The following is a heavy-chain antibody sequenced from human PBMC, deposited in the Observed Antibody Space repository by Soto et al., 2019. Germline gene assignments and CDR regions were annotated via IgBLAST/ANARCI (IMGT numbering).Heavy chain of an antibody. Sequence: QVQLPESGPGLVKPSQTLSLTCTVSGGSISSGDYYWSWIRQPPGKGLEWIGYIYYSGSTYYNPSLSSRVTISVGTSKNQFTLKLSSVTAADTAVYYCAREAGYCSGGSCFSGYDGMDVCGQGTTVTVSS. CDR1: GGSISSGDYY. CDR3: AREAGYCSGGSCFSGYDGMDV. D-gene: IGHD2-15*01. CDR2: IYYSGST. J-gene: IGHJ6*02. V-gene: IGHV4-30-4*01.